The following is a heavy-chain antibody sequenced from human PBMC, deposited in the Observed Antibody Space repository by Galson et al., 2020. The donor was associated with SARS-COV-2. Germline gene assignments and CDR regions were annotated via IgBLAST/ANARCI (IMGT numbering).Heavy chain of an antibody. CDR1: GFTFSSYW. J-gene: IGHJ4*02. CDR3: ARVHPLGGGGSYFDS. V-gene: IGHV3-74*03. Sequence: GGSLRLSCVASGFTFSSYWMHWVRQAPGRGLEWVSRLNSDETRTEYADSVKGRFTISRDNARSTLYLQMNSLRAEDTAVYYCARVHPLGGGGSYFDSWCQGVLVTVSS. CDR2: LNSDETRT. D-gene: IGHD1-1*01.